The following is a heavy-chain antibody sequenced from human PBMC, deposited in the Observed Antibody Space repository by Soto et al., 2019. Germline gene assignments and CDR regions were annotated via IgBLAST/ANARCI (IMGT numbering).Heavy chain of an antibody. CDR3: ARWRYSSGRGAFDI. CDR1: GFTFSSYA. V-gene: IGHV3-30-3*01. Sequence: ESVGGVVQPGRSLRLSCAASGFTFSSYAMHWVRQAPGKGLEWVAVISYDGSNKYYADSVKGRFTISRDNSKNTLYLQMNSLRAEDTAVYYCARWRYSSGRGAFDIWGQGTMVTVSS. D-gene: IGHD6-19*01. CDR2: ISYDGSNK. J-gene: IGHJ3*02.